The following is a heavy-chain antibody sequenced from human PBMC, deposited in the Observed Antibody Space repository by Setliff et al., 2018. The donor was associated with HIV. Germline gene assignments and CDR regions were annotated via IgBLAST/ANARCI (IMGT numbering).Heavy chain of an antibody. CDR3: ARGVPHNFWSGYFEDYYYYAMDV. Sequence: GGSLRLSCAASGFTFGTYSMNWVRQAPGKGLEWVSSISSSSSSYIYYADSVKGRFTISRDNAKNSLYLQMNSLRAEDTAVYYCARGVPHNFWSGYFEDYYYYAMDVWGQGTTVTVSS. D-gene: IGHD3-3*01. V-gene: IGHV3-21*01. CDR1: GFTFGTYS. CDR2: ISSSSSSYI. J-gene: IGHJ6*02.